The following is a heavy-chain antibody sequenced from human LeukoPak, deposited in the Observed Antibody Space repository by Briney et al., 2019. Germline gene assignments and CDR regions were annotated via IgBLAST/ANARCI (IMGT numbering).Heavy chain of an antibody. Sequence: GGSLRLSCAASGFTFSSYSMNWVRQAPGKRLEWVSYISSSSSTIYYADSVKGRFTISRDNAKNSLYLQMNSLRAEDTAVYYCARIHYSSGYYEIDNFDYWGQGTLVTVSS. CDR3: ARIHYSSGYYEIDNFDY. CDR1: GFTFSSYS. J-gene: IGHJ4*02. D-gene: IGHD3-22*01. CDR2: ISSSSSTI. V-gene: IGHV3-48*04.